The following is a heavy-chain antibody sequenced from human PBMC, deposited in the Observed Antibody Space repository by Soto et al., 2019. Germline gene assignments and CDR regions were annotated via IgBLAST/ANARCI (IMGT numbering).Heavy chain of an antibody. Sequence: GGSLRLSCAASGFTFSSYWMHWVRQAPGKGLVWVSRINSDGSSTSYADSVKGRFTISRDNAKNTLYLQMNSLRAEDTAVYYCARGYSSGWHRWGDWFDPWGQGTLVTVSS. D-gene: IGHD6-19*01. CDR1: GFTFSSYW. CDR3: ARGYSSGWHRWGDWFDP. J-gene: IGHJ5*02. CDR2: INSDGSST. V-gene: IGHV3-74*01.